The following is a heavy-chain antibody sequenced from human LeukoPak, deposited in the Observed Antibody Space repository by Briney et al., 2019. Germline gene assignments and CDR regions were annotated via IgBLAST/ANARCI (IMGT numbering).Heavy chain of an antibody. CDR1: GYTFTGYY. D-gene: IGHD3-9*01. CDR2: INPNSGGT. V-gene: IGHV1-2*02. Sequence: GASVKVSCKASGYTFTGYYMHWVRQAPGQGLWWMGWINPNSGGTNYAQKFQGRVTMTRDTSISTAYMELSSLRSEDTAVYYCARREGVNVLRYFDWLSGIGVAAVGIERSWFDPWGQGTLVTVSS. CDR3: ARREGVNVLRYFDWLSGIGVAAVGIERSWFDP. J-gene: IGHJ5*02.